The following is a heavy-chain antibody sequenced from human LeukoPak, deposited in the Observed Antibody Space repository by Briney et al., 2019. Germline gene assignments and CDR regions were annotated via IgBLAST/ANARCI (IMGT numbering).Heavy chain of an antibody. V-gene: IGHV1-69*05. CDR3: ASHQAVAGRDNYYYYYMDV. CDR1: GGTFSSYA. CDR2: IIPIFGTA. Sequence: ASVKVSCKASGGTFSSYAISWVRQAPGQGLEWMGGIIPIFGTANYAQKFQGRVTMTRDTSTSTVYMKLSSLRSEDTAVYYCASHQAVAGRDNYYYYYMDVWGKGTTVTVSS. J-gene: IGHJ6*03. D-gene: IGHD6-19*01.